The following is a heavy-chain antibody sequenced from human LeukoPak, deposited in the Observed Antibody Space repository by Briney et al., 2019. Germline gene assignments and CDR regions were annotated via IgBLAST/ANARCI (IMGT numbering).Heavy chain of an antibody. D-gene: IGHD2-2*01. V-gene: IGHV1-69*05. CDR1: GGTFSSYA. CDR3: ASGKPDCSRTSCHGTYYYYYMDV. CDR2: IIPIFGTA. Sequence: ASVKVSCKASGGTFSSYAISWVRQAPGQGLEWMGGIIPIFGTANYAQKFQGRVTITTDESTSTAYMELSSLRSEDTAVYYCASGKPDCSRTSCHGTYYYYYMDVWGKGTTVTVSS. J-gene: IGHJ6*03.